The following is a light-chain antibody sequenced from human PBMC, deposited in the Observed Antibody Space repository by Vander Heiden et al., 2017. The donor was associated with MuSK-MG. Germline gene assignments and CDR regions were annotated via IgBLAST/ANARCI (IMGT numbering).Light chain of an antibody. Sequence: EIVMTQSPATLSVSPGEGATLSCRASQSVSSNLAWYQNKPVQAPRPLIYGASTRATGVPARFSGSGSGTEFTLRISSLQSEDFAVYCCQQFHNWPLTFGQGTKVEIK. CDR3: QQFHNWPLT. V-gene: IGKV3-15*01. CDR2: GAS. J-gene: IGKJ1*01. CDR1: QSVSSN.